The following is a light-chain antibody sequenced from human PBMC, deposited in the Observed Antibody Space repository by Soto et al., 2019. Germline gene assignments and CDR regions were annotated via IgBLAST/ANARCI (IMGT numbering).Light chain of an antibody. Sequence: TLSVSPGERATLSCRASQSVSSNLAWYQQKPGQAPSLLIYGASTRATGIPARFSGSGSGTEFTLTISSLQSEDFAVYYCQQYNNWPQTFGQGTKVDIK. V-gene: IGKV3-15*01. CDR3: QQYNNWPQT. J-gene: IGKJ1*01. CDR1: QSVSSN. CDR2: GAS.